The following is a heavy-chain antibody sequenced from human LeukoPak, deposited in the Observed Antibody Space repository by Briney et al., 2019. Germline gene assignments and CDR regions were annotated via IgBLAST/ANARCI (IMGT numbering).Heavy chain of an antibody. Sequence: TLSLTRTVSRCSLSRYGHYWLGTPNHPGKGLEGLGYIYYWGSTYYNPSLKSRVTISVDTSKNQFSLKLSSVTAADTAVYYCARESWATVTGFDYWGQGTLVTVSS. CDR2: IYYWGST. V-gene: IGHV4-31*03. CDR3: ARESWATVTGFDY. CDR1: RCSLSRYGHY. D-gene: IGHD4-17*01. J-gene: IGHJ4*02.